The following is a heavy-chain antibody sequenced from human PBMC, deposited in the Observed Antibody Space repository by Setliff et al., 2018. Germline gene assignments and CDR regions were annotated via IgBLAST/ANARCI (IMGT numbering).Heavy chain of an antibody. V-gene: IGHV1-2*02. Sequence: ASVKVSCKASAYIFTNHYIHWIRQAPGQGLEWMGWISPNSGNTMYAQKFQTRVTMTRDTSISTAYLDLTSLRSDDTAICYCARDSTGSDLYEFQYMDVWGKGTPVTVSS. CDR1: AYIFTNHY. CDR2: ISPNSGNT. D-gene: IGHD1-26*01. CDR3: ARDSTGSDLYEFQYMDV. J-gene: IGHJ6*03.